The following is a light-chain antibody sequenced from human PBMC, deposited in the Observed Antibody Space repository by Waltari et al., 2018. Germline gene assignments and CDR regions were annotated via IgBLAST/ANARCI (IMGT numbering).Light chain of an antibody. CDR1: QGISNS. Sequence: DIQMTQSPSSLSASVGNRVTIPCRASQGISNSLAWYQQKPGKAPKLLLYAASRLDRGVPSRFSGSGSGTDYTLTISSLQPEDFATYYCQQYYSTPLYTFGQGTKLEIK. CDR2: AAS. V-gene: IGKV1-NL1*01. CDR3: QQYYSTPLYT. J-gene: IGKJ2*01.